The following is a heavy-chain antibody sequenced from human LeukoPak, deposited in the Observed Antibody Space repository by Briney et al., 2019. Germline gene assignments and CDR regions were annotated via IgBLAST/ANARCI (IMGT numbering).Heavy chain of an antibody. Sequence: GGSLRLSCAASGLTFSGYDMHWVRQAPGKGPEWVAVMSYGGQNERYADSVKGRFTVSRDNPKNTVYLEMNSLRAEDTAVYYCARDSSSGWYLDYWGQGTLVTVSS. V-gene: IGHV3-30*03. J-gene: IGHJ4*02. D-gene: IGHD6-19*01. CDR2: MSYGGQNE. CDR3: ARDSSSGWYLDY. CDR1: GLTFSGYD.